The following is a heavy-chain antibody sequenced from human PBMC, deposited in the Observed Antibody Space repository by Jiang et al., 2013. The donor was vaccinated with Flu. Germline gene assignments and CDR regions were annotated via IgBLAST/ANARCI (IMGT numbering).Heavy chain of an antibody. CDR1: GYTFTNYG. J-gene: IGHJ4*02. CDR2: ISSSNGDT. CDR3: ARDRGNFLIPVTSGDY. V-gene: IGHV1-18*01. Sequence: VQLVESGPEVKKPGASVKVSCKTSGYTFTNYGFSWVRRAPGQGLEWMGWISSSNGDTKYVEKFQGRVTMTTDTSTNTAYMELMNLRSDDTAVYYCARDRGNFLIPVTSGDYWGQGTLVTVTS. D-gene: IGHD2-21*01.